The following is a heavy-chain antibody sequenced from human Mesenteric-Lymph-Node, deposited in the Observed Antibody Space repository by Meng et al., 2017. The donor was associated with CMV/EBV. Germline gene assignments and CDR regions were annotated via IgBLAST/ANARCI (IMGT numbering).Heavy chain of an antibody. Sequence: LSCGDSGFSVSSAYVSWVRQAPGKGLEWVSVIYSGGGTYYADSGEGRFTISRDHSKNTLDLQMNSLRAEDMAVYYCARGPSYREFDYWGQGALVTVSS. CDR1: GFSVSSAY. V-gene: IGHV3-53*01. CDR2: IYSGGGT. CDR3: ARGPSYREFDY. J-gene: IGHJ4*02.